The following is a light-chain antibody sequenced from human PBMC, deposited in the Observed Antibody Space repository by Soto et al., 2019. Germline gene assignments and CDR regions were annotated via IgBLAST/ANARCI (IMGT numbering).Light chain of an antibody. Sequence: EIVLTQSPGTLSLSPGERATLSCRASHSVSSSYLAWYQQKPGQGPRLLIYGASSRATGIPDRFSGSGSGTEFTLTISRLEPEDFAVYYCQQYSGSPPYTFGQGTKLEIK. CDR1: HSVSSSY. CDR2: GAS. J-gene: IGKJ2*01. CDR3: QQYSGSPPYT. V-gene: IGKV3-20*01.